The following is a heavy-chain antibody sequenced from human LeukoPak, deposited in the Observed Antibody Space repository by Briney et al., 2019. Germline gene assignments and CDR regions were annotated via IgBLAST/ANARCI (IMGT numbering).Heavy chain of an antibody. D-gene: IGHD4-17*01. CDR3: ARQDYGDYLLPGFDY. Sequence: SSETLSLTCTVSGGSMSSSSYYWGWIRQPPGKGLEWIGNIYYSGSTDYNPSLKSRVTISVYTSKNHFSLKLSSVTAADTAVYYCARQDYGDYLLPGFDYWGQGTLVTVSS. J-gene: IGHJ4*02. V-gene: IGHV4-39*01. CDR2: IYYSGST. CDR1: GGSMSSSSYY.